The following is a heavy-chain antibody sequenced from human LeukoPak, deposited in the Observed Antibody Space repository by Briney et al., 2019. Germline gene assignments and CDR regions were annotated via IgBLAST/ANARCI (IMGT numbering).Heavy chain of an antibody. Sequence: SETLSLTCAVYGGSFGGYYWSWIRQPPGRGLEWIGEINHSGSTNYNPSLKSRVTISVDTSKNQFSLKLSSVTAADTAVYYCARVPLGYSSGSGGLHWGQGTLVTVSS. D-gene: IGHD3-22*01. V-gene: IGHV4-34*01. CDR2: INHSGST. J-gene: IGHJ4*02. CDR3: ARVPLGYSSGSGGLH. CDR1: GGSFGGYY.